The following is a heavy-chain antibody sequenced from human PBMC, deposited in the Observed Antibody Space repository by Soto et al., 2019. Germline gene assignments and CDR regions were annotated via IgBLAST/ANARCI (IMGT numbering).Heavy chain of an antibody. CDR2: ISWNSGQL. D-gene: IGHD4-17*01. Sequence: EVLLVESGGGLVQPDRPLRLSCAASGFNFENYAMHWVRQAPGKGLEWVSAISWNSGQLDYAGSVRGRFTISRDNGKNSLYLEMNSLRPDDTALYFCAKDKSTGEYSYYRYMDVWGRGTRVIVSS. CDR3: AKDKSTGEYSYYRYMDV. CDR1: GFNFENYA. V-gene: IGHV3-9*01. J-gene: IGHJ6*03.